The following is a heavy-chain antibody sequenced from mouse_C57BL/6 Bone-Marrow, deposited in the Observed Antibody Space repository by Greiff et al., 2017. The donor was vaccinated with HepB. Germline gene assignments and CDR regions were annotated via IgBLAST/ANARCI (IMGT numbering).Heavy chain of an antibody. V-gene: IGHV1-69*01. Sequence: QVQLQQPGAELVMPGASVKLSCKASGYTFTSYWMHWVKQRPGQGLEWIGEIDPSDSYTNYNQKFKGKSTLTVDKSSSTAYMQLSSLTSEDSAVYDCARVGTVVAYFYAMDYWGQGTSVTVSA. D-gene: IGHD1-1*01. CDR2: IDPSDSYT. CDR1: GYTFTSYW. J-gene: IGHJ4*01. CDR3: ARVGTVVAYFYAMDY.